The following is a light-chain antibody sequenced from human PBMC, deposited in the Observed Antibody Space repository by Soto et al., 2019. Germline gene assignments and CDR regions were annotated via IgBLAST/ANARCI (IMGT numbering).Light chain of an antibody. Sequence: IQLTQSPSSLSASVGDRVTLTCRASQDINKFLAWFQQTPGKAPKLLVYSASTLHSGVPSRFSGSGSGTDFALTISSLQPGDFATYYCQQLKTYPYTFGQGTRLDIK. CDR3: QQLKTYPYT. J-gene: IGKJ2*01. V-gene: IGKV1-9*01. CDR2: SAS. CDR1: QDINKF.